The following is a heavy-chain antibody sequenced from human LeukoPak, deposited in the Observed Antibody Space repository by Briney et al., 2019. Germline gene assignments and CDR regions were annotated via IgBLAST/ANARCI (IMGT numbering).Heavy chain of an antibody. D-gene: IGHD3-22*01. Sequence: SVKVSCKASGGTFSSYAISWVRQAPGQGREWMGRIIPIFGTANYAQKFQGRVTITTDESTSTAYMELSSLRSEDTAVYYCASSGYYDSSGYPTWGQGTLVTVSS. V-gene: IGHV1-69*05. CDR3: ASSGYYDSSGYPT. CDR1: GGTFSSYA. CDR2: IIPIFGTA. J-gene: IGHJ4*02.